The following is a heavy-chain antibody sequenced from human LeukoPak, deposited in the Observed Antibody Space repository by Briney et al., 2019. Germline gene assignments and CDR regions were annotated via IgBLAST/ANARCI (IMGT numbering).Heavy chain of an antibody. J-gene: IGHJ4*02. Sequence: GGSLRLSCAACRFTFSGYAMSWVRQAPGKGLEWVSTITGSGDTTYYADSVKGRFTISRDNSKNTLNLQMNSLRAEDTAVYYCAKARGYCSGGTCYSGFDYWGQGTLVTVSS. V-gene: IGHV3-23*01. CDR3: AKARGYCSGGTCYSGFDY. CDR1: RFTFSGYA. D-gene: IGHD2-15*01. CDR2: ITGSGDTT.